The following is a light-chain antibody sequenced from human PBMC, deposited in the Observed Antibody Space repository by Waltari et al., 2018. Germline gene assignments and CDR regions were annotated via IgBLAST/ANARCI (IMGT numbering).Light chain of an antibody. CDR2: DVS. Sequence: SALTQPDSASGSPGQSITIPCRGVSSDSGAYNYVPWYRRHPAEAPKVIIYDVSNRPSGVSSRFSGSKSGSTASLTISGLQPEDEAVYYCSSFTSSTTGIFGGGTKLTVL. V-gene: IGLV2-14*03. CDR1: SSDSGAYNY. CDR3: SSFTSSTTGI. J-gene: IGLJ2*01.